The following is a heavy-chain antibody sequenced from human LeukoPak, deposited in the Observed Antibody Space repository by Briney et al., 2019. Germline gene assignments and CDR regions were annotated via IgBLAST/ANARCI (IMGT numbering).Heavy chain of an antibody. CDR3: AKFGGYSSSSGWFDP. CDR1: GFTFSSYG. CDR2: ISYDGSNK. V-gene: IGHV3-30*18. J-gene: IGHJ5*02. Sequence: GGSLRLSCAASGFTFSSYGMHWVRQAPGEGLEWVAVISYDGSNKYYADSVKGRFTISRDNSENTLYLQMNSLRAEDTAVYYCAKFGGYSSSSGWFDPWGQGTLLTVSS. D-gene: IGHD6-6*01.